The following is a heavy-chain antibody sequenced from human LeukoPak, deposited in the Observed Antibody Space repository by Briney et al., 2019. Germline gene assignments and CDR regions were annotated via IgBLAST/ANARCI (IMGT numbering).Heavy chain of an antibody. D-gene: IGHD2-8*01. J-gene: IGHJ5*02. V-gene: IGHV3-53*01. CDR2: IYSGGST. CDR3: ARGQGSRYCTNGVCYWFDP. CDR1: GFSVSSNY. Sequence: GGSLRLSCAASGFSVSSNYMNWVRQAPGKGLEWVSVIYSGGSTGYADSVKGRFTISRDNSKNTLYLQMNSLRAEDTAVYYCARGQGSRYCTNGVCYWFDPWGQGTLVTVSS.